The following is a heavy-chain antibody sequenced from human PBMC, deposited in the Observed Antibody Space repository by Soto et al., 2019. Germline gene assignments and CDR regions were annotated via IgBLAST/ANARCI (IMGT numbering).Heavy chain of an antibody. V-gene: IGHV3-74*01. Sequence: EVQLVESGGGSVQPGGSLRLSCAASGFIFSNYWMNWVRQAPGKGLVWVSHINSDGSGAIYADSVKGRFTISRDNAKNTLYLQMDSLRGEDTAVYYCTRTPRWGQQLVLLPDYWGQGTLVTVSS. CDR3: TRTPRWGQQLVLLPDY. CDR2: INSDGSGA. CDR1: GFIFSNYW. D-gene: IGHD6-13*01. J-gene: IGHJ4*02.